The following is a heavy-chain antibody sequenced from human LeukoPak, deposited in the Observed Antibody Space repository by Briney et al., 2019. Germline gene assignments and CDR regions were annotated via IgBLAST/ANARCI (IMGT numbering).Heavy chain of an antibody. CDR1: GGSFSSYA. CDR3: ARGSGETGGYYYVY. CDR2: IIPIFGTA. J-gene: IGHJ4*02. D-gene: IGHD3-22*01. V-gene: IGHV1-69*13. Sequence: GASVKVCCKASGGSFSSYAISWVRQAPGQGLEWMGGIIPIFGTANYAQKFQGRVTITADESTRTAYMELRTLRSEDTAIYYCARGSGETGGYYYVYWGRGTPVTVSS.